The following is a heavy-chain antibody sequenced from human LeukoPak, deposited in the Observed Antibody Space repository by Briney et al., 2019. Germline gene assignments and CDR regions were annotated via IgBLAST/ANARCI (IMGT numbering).Heavy chain of an antibody. CDR3: AKGSYYYDTSGYFDS. D-gene: IGHD3-22*01. J-gene: IGHJ4*01. V-gene: IGHV3-23*01. CDR2: TKGNGGST. CDR1: GFTFTDYA. Sequence: GGSLRLSCAASGFTFTDYAMNWVRQAPGKGLEWVASTKGNGGSTNYTDSVKDRFTISRDNSKNTVYLQMHSLRADDTAVYYCAKGSYYYDTSGYFDSWGHGALATVSS.